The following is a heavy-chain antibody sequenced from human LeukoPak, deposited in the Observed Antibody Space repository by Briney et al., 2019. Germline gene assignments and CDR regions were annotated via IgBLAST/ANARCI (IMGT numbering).Heavy chain of an antibody. J-gene: IGHJ4*02. D-gene: IGHD4-11*01. CDR2: INHSGST. CDR3: ARDRDYSNDYFDY. Sequence: SETLSLTCAVYGGSFSGYYWSWIRQPPGKGLEWIGEINHSGSTNYNPSLKSRVTISVDTSKNQFSLKLSSVTAADTAVYYCARDRDYSNDYFDYWGQGTLVTVSS. V-gene: IGHV4-34*09. CDR1: GGSFSGYY.